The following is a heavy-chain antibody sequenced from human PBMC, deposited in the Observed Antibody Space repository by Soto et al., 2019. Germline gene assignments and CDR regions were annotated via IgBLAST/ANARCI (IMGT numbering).Heavy chain of an antibody. D-gene: IGHD2-2*01. CDR1: GGSVNSGSYY. CDR2: LYYNTNT. J-gene: IGHJ6*02. Sequence: QVQLQESGPGLVKPSETLPLTCTVSGGSVNSGSYYWTWIRQPPGKGLEWIGYLYYNTNTNYNPSLKSRVTISVDTSKNQFSLKLSSVTAADTAVYYCARTYCTTTSCQAHGMDVWGQGTTVTVSS. V-gene: IGHV4-61*01. CDR3: ARTYCTTTSCQAHGMDV.